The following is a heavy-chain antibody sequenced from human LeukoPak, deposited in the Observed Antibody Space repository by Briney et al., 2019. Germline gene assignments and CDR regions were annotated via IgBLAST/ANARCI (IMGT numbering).Heavy chain of an antibody. CDR3: ARHRSGSFDS. J-gene: IGHJ4*02. D-gene: IGHD3-3*01. V-gene: IGHV4-59*08. Sequence: PSGTLSLTCTVSGGSIGEYYWSWIRQPPGKGLEWIGSSYNSGSTNYNPSLKSRVTISVDTSKNQRSLRLSSVTAADTAVYYCARHRSGSFDSWGQGTLVTVSS. CDR1: GGSIGEYY. CDR2: SYNSGST.